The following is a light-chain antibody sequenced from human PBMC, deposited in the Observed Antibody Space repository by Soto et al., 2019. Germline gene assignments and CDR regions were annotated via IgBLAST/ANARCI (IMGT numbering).Light chain of an antibody. CDR2: GAS. CDR1: QSAYSSY. CDR3: QQYGTSLFT. J-gene: IGKJ4*01. V-gene: IGKV3-20*01. Sequence: ELVLTQSPGTLSSSPGDRATLSCRSSQSAYSSYLSWYQQKPGQAPRLLIYGASNRATGIPDRFSGSGSGTDFTLTISGLEPEDFAVYYCQQYGTSLFTFGGGTRVEIK.